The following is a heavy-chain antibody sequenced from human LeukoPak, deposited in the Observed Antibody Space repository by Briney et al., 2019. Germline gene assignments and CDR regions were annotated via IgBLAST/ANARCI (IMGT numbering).Heavy chain of an antibody. Sequence: GGSLRLSYAASGLIFTNAWMTWVRQAPGKGLGWIGRIKSHIDGVTTDYAAPVKGRFTISRDDSKNTVFLQMDSLKTEDTAVYYCVTGNYGGRAAFDFWGQGTLATVSS. CDR2: IKSHIDGVTT. CDR1: GLIFTNAW. D-gene: IGHD1-7*01. V-gene: IGHV3-15*01. CDR3: VTGNYGGRAAFDF. J-gene: IGHJ4*02.